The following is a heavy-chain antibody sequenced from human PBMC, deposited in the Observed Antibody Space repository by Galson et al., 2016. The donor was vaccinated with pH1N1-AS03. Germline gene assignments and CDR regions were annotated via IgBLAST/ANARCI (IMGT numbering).Heavy chain of an antibody. CDR1: GFTFSRHC. D-gene: IGHD5-12*01. V-gene: IGHV3-7*01. J-gene: IGHJ4*02. CDR2: INRGGSEK. CDR3: AGDLGYGIKGYGFDN. Sequence: SLRLSCAASGFTFSRHCMTWVRQAPGKGLEWVANINRGGSEKDYLDSVKGRFTISRDDASNSLYLQMNSLRAEDTAMYYCAGDLGYGIKGYGFDNWGQGTLVTVSS.